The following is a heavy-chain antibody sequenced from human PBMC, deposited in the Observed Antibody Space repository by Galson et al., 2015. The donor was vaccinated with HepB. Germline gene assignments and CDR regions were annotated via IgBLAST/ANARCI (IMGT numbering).Heavy chain of an antibody. D-gene: IGHD4-17*01. J-gene: IGHJ5*02. CDR1: GYSFTSYW. Sequence: QSGAEMKKPGESLKISCKGSGYSFTSYWIGWVRQMPGKGLEWMGIIYPGDSDTRYSPSFQGQVTISADKSISTAYLQWSSLKASDTAMYYCARHKGTAPYGDYTQYNWFDPWGQGTLVTVSS. CDR2: IYPGDSDT. CDR3: ARHKGTAPYGDYTQYNWFDP. V-gene: IGHV5-51*01.